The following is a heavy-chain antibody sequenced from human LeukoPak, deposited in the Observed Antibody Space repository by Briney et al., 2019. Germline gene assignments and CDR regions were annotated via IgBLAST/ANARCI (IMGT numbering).Heavy chain of an antibody. CDR3: ARDLVIRVAAAGTYDDYFDY. CDR2: ISYDGSNK. CDR1: GFTFSSYA. D-gene: IGHD6-13*01. V-gene: IGHV3-30*04. J-gene: IGHJ4*02. Sequence: GRSLRLSCAASGFTFSSYAMHWVRQAPGKGLEWVAVISYDGSNKYYADSVKGRFTISRDNSKNTLYLQMNSLRAEDTAVYYCARDLVIRVAAAGTYDDYFDYWGQGTLVTVSS.